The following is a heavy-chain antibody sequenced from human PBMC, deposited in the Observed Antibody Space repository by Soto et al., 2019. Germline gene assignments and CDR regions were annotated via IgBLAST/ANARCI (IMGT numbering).Heavy chain of an antibody. CDR1: GYTFTSYG. D-gene: IGHD3-10*01. CDR2: ISAYNGNT. J-gene: IGHJ6*02. Sequence: QVQLVQSGAEVKKPGASVKVSCKASGYTFTSYGISWVRRAPGQGLGWWGWISAYNGNTNYAQKLQGRVTMTTDTSTSTAYMELRSLRSDDTAVYYCAKVLLWFGELSPDYYYYYGMDVWGQGTTVTVSS. CDR3: AKVLLWFGELSPDYYYYYGMDV. V-gene: IGHV1-18*01.